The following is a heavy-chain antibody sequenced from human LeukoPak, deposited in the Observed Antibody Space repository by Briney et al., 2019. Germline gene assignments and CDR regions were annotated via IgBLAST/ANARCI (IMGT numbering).Heavy chain of an antibody. D-gene: IGHD6-6*01. CDR2: IHYSGST. J-gene: IGHJ4*02. CDR3: ASYIAAGTVFFDN. V-gene: IGHV4-61*01. CDR1: GGSVSSGYYY. Sequence: SETLSLTCTVSGGSVSSGYYYWSWIRQPPGKGLEWIGYIHYSGSTNYNPSLKSRITLSVDTSKNQFSLRLSSVTAADTAVYYCASYIAAGTVFFDNWGQGTLVTVSS.